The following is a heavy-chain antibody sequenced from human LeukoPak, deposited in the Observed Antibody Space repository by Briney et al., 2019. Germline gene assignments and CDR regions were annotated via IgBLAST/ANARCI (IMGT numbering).Heavy chain of an antibody. Sequence: GASVKVSCKASGYTFTSYYMHWVRQAPGQGLEWMGIINPSGGSTSYAQKFQGRVTMTRDMSTSTVYMELSSLRSEDTAVYYCARSYSLYNDYGDYGWFDPWGQGTLVTVSS. CDR2: INPSGGST. D-gene: IGHD4-17*01. J-gene: IGHJ5*02. CDR1: GYTFTSYY. V-gene: IGHV1-46*01. CDR3: ARSYSLYNDYGDYGWFDP.